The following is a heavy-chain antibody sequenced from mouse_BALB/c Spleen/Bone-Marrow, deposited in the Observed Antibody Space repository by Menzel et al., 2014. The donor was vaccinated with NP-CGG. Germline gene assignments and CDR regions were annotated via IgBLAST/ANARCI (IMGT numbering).Heavy chain of an antibody. CDR1: GNTFTSYD. V-gene: IGHV1S56*01. D-gene: IGHD1-2*01. CDR2: IFPGDSTT. J-gene: IGHJ1*01. CDR3: VRSRLRDWYFDV. Sequence: VKLVESGVELVKPGASVKLSCKASGNTFTSYDINWVRQRPEQGLEWIGWIFPGDSTTKYNEKFKGKATPSTDKSSSTVHMQLSRLTSEDSAVYFCVRSRLRDWYFDVWGAGTTVTISS.